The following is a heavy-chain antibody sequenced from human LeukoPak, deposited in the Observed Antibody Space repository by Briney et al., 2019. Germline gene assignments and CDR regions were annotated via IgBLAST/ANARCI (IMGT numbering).Heavy chain of an antibody. CDR1: GDSFNNYI. J-gene: IGHJ6*03. D-gene: IGHD1-14*01. Sequence: SVKVSCKASGDSFNNYIITWVRQAPGQGLEWMGGVMPLFNTPNYAQKFQGRISITTDASTHTSYLELGSLRSEDTAVYSCARVDRHHFYMDVWGKGTTVTVSS. CDR2: VMPLFNTP. CDR3: ARVDRHHFYMDV. V-gene: IGHV1-69*05.